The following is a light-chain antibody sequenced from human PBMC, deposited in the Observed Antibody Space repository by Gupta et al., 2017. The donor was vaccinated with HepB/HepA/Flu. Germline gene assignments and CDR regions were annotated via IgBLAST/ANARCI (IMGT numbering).Light chain of an antibody. CDR2: DDS. J-gene: IGLJ2*01. CDR1: NIGSKS. Sequence: SYVLTQPPSVSVAPGKTARITCGGNNIGSKSVHWYQQKPGQAPVLVVYDDSDLPSGIPERFSGSNSGNTATLTISRVEAGDEADYYCQVWDSSSDHHVVFGGGTKLTVL. CDR3: QVWDSSSDHHVV. V-gene: IGLV3-21*03.